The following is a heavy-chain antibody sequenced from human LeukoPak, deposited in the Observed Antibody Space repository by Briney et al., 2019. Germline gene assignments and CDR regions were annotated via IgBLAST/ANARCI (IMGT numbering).Heavy chain of an antibody. Sequence: ASVKVSCKVSGYSLTKLSMHWVRQAPGKGLEWMGGFDPEDDETIYAQKFQGRVTMTEDTSTDTAYMELSSLRSDDTAVYYCARRGDYGDRIMGFDNWGQGTLVTVSS. CDR2: FDPEDDET. CDR3: ARRGDYGDRIMGFDN. D-gene: IGHD4-17*01. V-gene: IGHV1-24*01. CDR1: GYSLTKLS. J-gene: IGHJ4*02.